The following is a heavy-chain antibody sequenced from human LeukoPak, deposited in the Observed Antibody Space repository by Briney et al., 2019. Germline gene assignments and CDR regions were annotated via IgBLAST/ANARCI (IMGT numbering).Heavy chain of an antibody. CDR1: GFTFSSAW. J-gene: IGHJ4*02. CDR3: ANIFGGNSHRSDY. V-gene: IGHV3-15*01. Sequence: GGSLRLSCAASGFTFSSAWMSWVRQAPGQGLEGLVRIKTKTDGGTTDYAAPVKGRFTISRDDSKDTLYLQMNSMKSDATAVYYCANIFGGNSHRSDYWGQGTLVTVSS. D-gene: IGHD4-23*01. CDR2: IKTKTDGGTT.